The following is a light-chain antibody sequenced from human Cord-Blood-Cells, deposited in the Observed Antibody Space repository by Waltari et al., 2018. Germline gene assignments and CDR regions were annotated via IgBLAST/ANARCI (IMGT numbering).Light chain of an antibody. CDR3: QQYNNWPLT. CDR1: QNVSSN. Sequence: IVLPHSPATLPVSPGERATLSCRASQNVSSNLAWYQQKPGQAPRLLIYGAPTRATGIPARFSGSGSGKEFTLTISSLQSEDFAVYYCQQYNNWPLTFGQGTRLEIK. CDR2: GAP. V-gene: IGKV3-15*01. J-gene: IGKJ5*01.